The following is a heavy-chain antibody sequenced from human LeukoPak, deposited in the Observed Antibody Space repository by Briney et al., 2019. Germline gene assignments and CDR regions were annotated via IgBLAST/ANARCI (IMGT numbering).Heavy chain of an antibody. CDR2: IASGGSPI. J-gene: IGHJ3*02. D-gene: IGHD1-20*01. CDR3: VREDNFDAFDI. V-gene: IGHV3-48*03. Sequence: PGGSLGLSCAASGFTFSSYEMTWVRQAPGKGLEWIAYIASGGSPIYYADSVRGRFTISRDNAKNSLYLQMNSLRAEDTALYYCVREDNFDAFDIWGQGTMVTVSS. CDR1: GFTFSSYE.